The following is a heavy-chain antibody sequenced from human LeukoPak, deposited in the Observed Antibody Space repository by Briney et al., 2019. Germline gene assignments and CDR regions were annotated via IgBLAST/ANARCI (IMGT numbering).Heavy chain of an antibody. J-gene: IGHJ4*02. D-gene: IGHD5-24*01. CDR3: AKDREDVEMATIVDY. V-gene: IGHV3-23*01. CDR1: GFTFSSYA. CDR2: ISGSGGST. Sequence: PGGSLRLSCAASGFTFSSYAMSWVRQAPGKGLEWVSAISGSGGSTYYADSVKGRFTISRDNSKNTLYLQMNSLRAEDTAVYYCAKDREDVEMATIVDYWGQGTLVTVSS.